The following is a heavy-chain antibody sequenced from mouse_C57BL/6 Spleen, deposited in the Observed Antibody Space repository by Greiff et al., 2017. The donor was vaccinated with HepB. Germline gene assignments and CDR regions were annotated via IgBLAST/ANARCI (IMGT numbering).Heavy chain of an antibody. J-gene: IGHJ2*01. D-gene: IGHD2-3*01. Sequence: EVQLQQSGPELVKPGDSVKISCKASGYSFTGYFMNWVMQSHGKSLEWIGRINPYNGDTFYNQKFKGKATLTVDKSSSTAHMELRSLTSEDSAVYYCARSGDGYYLYYFDYWGQGTTLTVSS. V-gene: IGHV1-20*01. CDR2: INPYNGDT. CDR1: GYSFTGYF. CDR3: ARSGDGYYLYYFDY.